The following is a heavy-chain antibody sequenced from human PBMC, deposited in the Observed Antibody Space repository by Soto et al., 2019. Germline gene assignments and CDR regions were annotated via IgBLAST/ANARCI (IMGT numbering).Heavy chain of an antibody. CDR3: ARNMDYYYGRGSGNGHGV. J-gene: IGHJ6*02. D-gene: IGHD3-10*02. V-gene: IGHV1-2*02. Sequence: QVQLVQSGAEVKEPGDSVRVSSEASGYTFTAYYIHWVRQAPGQGLEWMGWINPKFGDTTYAQDFQGRVSMTRDMSISTVYMDLSSLTSDDTAIYYCARNMDYYYGRGSGNGHGVWGQGTTVTVFS. CDR1: GYTFTAYY. CDR2: INPKFGDT.